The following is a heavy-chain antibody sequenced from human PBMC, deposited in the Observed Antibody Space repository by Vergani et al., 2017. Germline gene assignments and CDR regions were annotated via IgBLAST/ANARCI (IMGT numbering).Heavy chain of an antibody. Sequence: QVQLQESGPGLLKPSQTLYLICTVSGGSVRSGSYYLSWIRQPAGKGLEWIGRIYLSGSTNYSPSLESRVTISIHLSKNQVSLQFNSVTAADTAVYYCARSFHGAGRPFDYWGQGTLVTVSS. V-gene: IGHV4-61*02. CDR1: GGSVRSGSYY. CDR3: ARSFHGAGRPFDY. J-gene: IGHJ4*02. CDR2: IYLSGST. D-gene: IGHD3-10*01.